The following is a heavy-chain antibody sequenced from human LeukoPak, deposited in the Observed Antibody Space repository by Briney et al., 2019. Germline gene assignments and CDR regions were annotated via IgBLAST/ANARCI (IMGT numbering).Heavy chain of an antibody. J-gene: IGHJ4*02. Sequence: GGSPRLSCTASGVTFSNHGVNWVRQAPDKGLEWGAFIGHEGNNEQYRDSLKGRFTISRDNSKNTLYLQMNSLRTEDTAMYYCAKDGAYYIDDHWGQGTLVTVAS. CDR2: IGHEGNNE. CDR3: AKDGAYYIDDH. CDR1: GVTFSNHG. V-gene: IGHV3-30*02. D-gene: IGHD3-10*01.